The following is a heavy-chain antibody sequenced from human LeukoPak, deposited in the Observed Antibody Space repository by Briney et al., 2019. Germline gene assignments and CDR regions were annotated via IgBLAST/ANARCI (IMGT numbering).Heavy chain of an antibody. J-gene: IGHJ4*02. Sequence: SETLSLTCTVSGGSISSYYWSWIRQPPGKGLEWIGYIYYSGSTNYNPSLKSRVTISVDTSKNQFSLKLSSVTAADTAVYYCARGLGDIVVVPAAEPYDYWGQGTLVTVSS. CDR2: IYYSGST. CDR1: GGSISSYY. D-gene: IGHD2-2*01. CDR3: ARGLGDIVVVPAAEPYDY. V-gene: IGHV4-59*12.